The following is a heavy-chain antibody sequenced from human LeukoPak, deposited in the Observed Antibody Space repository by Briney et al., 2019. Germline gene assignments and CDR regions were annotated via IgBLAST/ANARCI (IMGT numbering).Heavy chain of an antibody. J-gene: IGHJ5*02. V-gene: IGHV1-69*05. CDR3: ARERITMIVGTHPEGGNWFDP. D-gene: IGHD3-22*01. Sequence: SVKVSSKASGGTFSSYAISWVRPAPRQGLEWMGGIIPIFGTANYAQKFQGRVTITTDESTSTAYMELSSLRSEDTAVYSCARERITMIVGTHPEGGNWFDPWGQGTLVTVSS. CDR2: IIPIFGTA. CDR1: GGTFSSYA.